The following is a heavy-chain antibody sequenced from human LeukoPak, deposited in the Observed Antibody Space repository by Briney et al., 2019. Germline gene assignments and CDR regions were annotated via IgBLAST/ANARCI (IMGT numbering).Heavy chain of an antibody. J-gene: IGHJ5*02. CDR1: GGSISDYY. D-gene: IGHD4-17*01. CDR2: ISHSGNT. CDR3: ASYMTTVTTQGWFDP. V-gene: IGHV4-59*01. Sequence: SETLSLTCIVSGGSISDYYWNWIRQPPGKGLEWIGYISHSGNTNYNPSLKRRLTISVDTSKNQFSLKLSSVTAADTAVYYCASYMTTVTTQGWFDPWGQGTLVTVSS.